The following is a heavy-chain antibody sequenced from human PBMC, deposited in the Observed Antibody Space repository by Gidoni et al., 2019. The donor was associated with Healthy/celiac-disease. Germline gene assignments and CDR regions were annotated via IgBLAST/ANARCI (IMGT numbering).Heavy chain of an antibody. J-gene: IGHJ5*02. CDR3: AREIVVVVVDWFDP. CDR1: GYTYTCYY. CDR2: INPNSGGT. Sequence: QVQLVQSGAEVKKPGASVKVSCKAAGYTYTCYYMHCVRQAPGQGLEWMGRINPNSGGTNYAQKFQGRVTMTRETSISTAYMELSRLRSDDTAVYYCAREIVVVVVDWFDPWGQGTLVTVSS. V-gene: IGHV1-2*06. D-gene: IGHD2-15*01.